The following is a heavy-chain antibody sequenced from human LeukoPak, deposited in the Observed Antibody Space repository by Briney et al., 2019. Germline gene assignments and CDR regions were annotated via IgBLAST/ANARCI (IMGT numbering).Heavy chain of an antibody. V-gene: IGHV4-4*07. CDR2: MYTSGST. J-gene: IGHJ5*02. CDR1: GGSISSYY. Sequence: SETLSLTCTVSGGSISSYYWSWIRQPAGKGLEWIGRMYTSGSTNYNPSLKSRVTMSVDTSKNQFSLKLSSVTAADTAVYYCAREHMITFGGVIAPTYNWFDPWGQGTLFTVSS. D-gene: IGHD3-16*02. CDR3: AREHMITFGGVIAPTYNWFDP.